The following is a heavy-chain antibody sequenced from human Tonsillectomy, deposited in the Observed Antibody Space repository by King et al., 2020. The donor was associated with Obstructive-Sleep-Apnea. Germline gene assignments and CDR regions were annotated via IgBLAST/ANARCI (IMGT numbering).Heavy chain of an antibody. CDR2: INHNGNT. V-gene: IGHV4-34*01. CDR1: GGSFSAYY. D-gene: IGHD4-17*01. CDR3: ATYGDYVDHFDY. Sequence: VQLQQWGAGLLKPSETLSLNCAVYGGSFSAYYWSWIRQPPGKGLEWIGEINHNGNTNYNPSLKSRVTISVDTSKNQFSLKLTSVAAADTAVYYCATYGDYVDHFDYWGQGTLVTVSS. J-gene: IGHJ4*02.